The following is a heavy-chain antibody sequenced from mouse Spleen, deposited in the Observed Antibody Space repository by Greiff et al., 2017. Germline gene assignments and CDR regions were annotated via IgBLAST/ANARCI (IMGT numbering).Heavy chain of an antibody. CDR1: GYTFTSYW. Sequence: VQLQQPGAELVKPGASVKMSCKASGYTFTSYWITWVKQRPEQGLEWIGRIDPEDGDTEYAPKFQGKATMTADTSSNTAYLQLSSLTSEDTAVYYCTCDGYYAYFDVWGTGTTVTVSS. D-gene: IGHD2-3*01. V-gene: IGHV14-1*01. CDR2: IDPEDGDT. CDR3: TCDGYYAYFDV. J-gene: IGHJ1*03.